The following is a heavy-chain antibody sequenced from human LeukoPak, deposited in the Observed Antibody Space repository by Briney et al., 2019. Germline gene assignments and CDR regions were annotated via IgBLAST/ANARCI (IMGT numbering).Heavy chain of an antibody. Sequence: SETLSLTCAVDGRSFSGYYWTLIRQSPGKGLEWIGEIIHSGRANYSPSLKSRLTLSVDPSMNHFSLRLSSVTAADTAVYYCARGTVLTGYASFDYWGQGALVTVSS. J-gene: IGHJ4*02. V-gene: IGHV4-34*01. CDR1: GRSFSGYY. D-gene: IGHD3-16*01. CDR2: IIHSGRA. CDR3: ARGTVLTGYASFDY.